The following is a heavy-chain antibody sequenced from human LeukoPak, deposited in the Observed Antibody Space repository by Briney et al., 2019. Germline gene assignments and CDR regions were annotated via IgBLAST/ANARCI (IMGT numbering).Heavy chain of an antibody. CDR3: ARLVAYYYYMDV. Sequence: SETLSLTCTVSGGSISSYYWSWIRQPPGKGLEWIGSIYYSGSTYYNPSLKSRVTISVDTSKNQFSLKLSSVTAADTAVYYCARLVAYYYYMDVWGKGTTVTVSS. CDR2: IYYSGST. V-gene: IGHV4-59*05. CDR1: GGSISSYY. D-gene: IGHD2-2*01. J-gene: IGHJ6*03.